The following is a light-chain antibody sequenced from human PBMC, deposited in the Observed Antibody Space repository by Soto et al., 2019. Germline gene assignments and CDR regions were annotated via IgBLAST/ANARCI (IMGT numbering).Light chain of an antibody. V-gene: IGLV2-14*01. CDR1: SSDIGADDF. CDR2: EVT. Sequence: QSALTQPASVSGSPGQSITISCTGTSSDIGADDFVSWYQHHPDKTPKLIIFEVTYRPTGISHRFSASKSGNTASLTISGLEAEDEAFYYCCSYATSHTWLFGGGTQLTVL. CDR3: CSYATSHTWL. J-gene: IGLJ3*02.